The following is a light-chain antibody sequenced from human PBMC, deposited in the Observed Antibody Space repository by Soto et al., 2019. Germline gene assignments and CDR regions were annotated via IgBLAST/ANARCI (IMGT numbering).Light chain of an antibody. Sequence: QSVLRQPPSVSGAPGQRVTISCTGSSSSIGAGYDVHWYQQLPGTVPKLLIFGNTNRPPGVPARFSASKSGTSASLAITGLQAEDEADYYCQSYDSSLGGFYVFGTGTKVTVL. CDR2: GNT. V-gene: IGLV1-40*01. CDR3: QSYDSSLGGFYV. CDR1: SSSIGAGYD. J-gene: IGLJ1*01.